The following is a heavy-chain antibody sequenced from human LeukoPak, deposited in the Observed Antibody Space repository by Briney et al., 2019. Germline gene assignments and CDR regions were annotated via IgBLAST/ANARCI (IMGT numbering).Heavy chain of an antibody. CDR3: ARYGYYYDSSGYYFTHY. CDR1: GGSISSGGYY. Sequence: PQTLSLTCTVCGGSISSGGYYWSWIRQHPGKGLEWIVYIYYSGSTYYNPSLKSRVTISVDTSKNQFSLKLSSVTAADTAVYYCARYGYYYDSSGYYFTHYWGQGTLVTVSS. J-gene: IGHJ4*02. CDR2: IYYSGST. D-gene: IGHD3-22*01. V-gene: IGHV4-31*03.